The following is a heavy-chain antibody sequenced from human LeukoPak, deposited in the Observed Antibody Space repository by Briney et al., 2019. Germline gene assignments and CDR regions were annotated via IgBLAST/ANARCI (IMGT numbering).Heavy chain of an antibody. Sequence: SETLSLTCTVSGGSISTYYWSWIRQSPGKGLEWIGYIYYSGSTNYNPSLESRVTISVDTSKSQFSLKLTSVTAADTAVYYCAREEWETYYFDYWGQGTLVTVSS. CDR2: IYYSGST. J-gene: IGHJ4*02. CDR1: GGSISTYY. CDR3: AREEWETYYFDY. D-gene: IGHD1-26*01. V-gene: IGHV4-59*01.